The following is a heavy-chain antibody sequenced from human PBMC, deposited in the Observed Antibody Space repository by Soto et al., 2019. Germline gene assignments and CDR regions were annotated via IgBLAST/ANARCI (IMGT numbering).Heavy chain of an antibody. J-gene: IGHJ6*02. CDR1: GFTFSSYW. CDR3: AREGGQVLRYFDWLPNLYGMDV. CDR2: INSDGSST. V-gene: IGHV3-74*01. Sequence: GGSLRLSCAASGFTFSSYWMHWVRQAPGKGLVWVSRINSDGSSTSYADSVKGRFTISRDNAKNTLYLQMNSLRAEDTAVYYCAREGGQVLRYFDWLPNLYGMDVWGQGTTVTVSS. D-gene: IGHD3-9*01.